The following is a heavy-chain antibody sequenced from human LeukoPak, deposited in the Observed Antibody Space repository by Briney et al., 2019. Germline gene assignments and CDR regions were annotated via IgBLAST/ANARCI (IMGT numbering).Heavy chain of an antibody. D-gene: IGHD5-12*01. Sequence: SETLSLTCTVSGGSISSYYWSRIRQPPGKGLEWIGYIYYSGSTNYNPSLKSRVTISVDTSKNQFSLKLSSVTAADTAVYYCARVSGYSQNWFDPWSQGTLVTVSS. J-gene: IGHJ5*02. CDR2: IYYSGST. V-gene: IGHV4-59*01. CDR1: GGSISSYY. CDR3: ARVSGYSQNWFDP.